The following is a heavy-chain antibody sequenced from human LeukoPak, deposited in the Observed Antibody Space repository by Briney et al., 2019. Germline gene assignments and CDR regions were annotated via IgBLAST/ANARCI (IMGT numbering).Heavy chain of an antibody. J-gene: IGHJ4*02. CDR3: ATSLRGGKGSYYEDY. CDR1: GFTFTSYW. CDR2: IKQDGSEK. Sequence: PGGSLRLSCVASGFTFTSYWMSWVRQAPGKGLEWVANIKQDGSEKYYLDSLEGRFTISRDNAKNSLYLQMNSLRAEDTALYYCATSLRGGKGSYYEDYWGQGTLVTVSS. V-gene: IGHV3-7*03. D-gene: IGHD1-26*01.